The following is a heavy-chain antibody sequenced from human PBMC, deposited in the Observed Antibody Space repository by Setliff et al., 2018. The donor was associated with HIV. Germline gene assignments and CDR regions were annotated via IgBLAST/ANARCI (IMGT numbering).Heavy chain of an antibody. CDR2: ITPLFGTA. D-gene: IGHD3-10*01. Sequence: SVKVSCKASGYTFTTYGITWVRQAPGQGLEWMGGITPLFGTANYAQKFQGRVTITADKSTSTAYMELSSLRSEDTAVYYCARGDNYYGSGSGAFDIWGQGTMVTVSS. J-gene: IGHJ3*02. CDR1: GYTFTTYG. CDR3: ARGDNYYGSGSGAFDI. V-gene: IGHV1-69*06.